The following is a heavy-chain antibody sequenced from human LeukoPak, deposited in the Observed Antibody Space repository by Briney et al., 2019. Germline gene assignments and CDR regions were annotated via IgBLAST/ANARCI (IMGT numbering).Heavy chain of an antibody. CDR2: IKADGSEK. CDR3: AYRNNFEY. V-gene: IGHV3-7*05. J-gene: IGHJ4*02. CDR1: GFSFSGHW. D-gene: IGHD1-26*01. Sequence: GGSLRLSCAASGFSFSGHWRNWVRQPPGKGPEWVANIKADGSEKYYVDSVKGRFTISRDDAKRTVDLQMDNLRAEDTAIYYCAYRNNFEYWGQGALVTVSS.